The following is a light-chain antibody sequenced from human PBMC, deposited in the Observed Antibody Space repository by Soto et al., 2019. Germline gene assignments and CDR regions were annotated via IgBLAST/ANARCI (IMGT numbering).Light chain of an antibody. CDR2: KAS. CDR1: QSISNW. V-gene: IGKV1-5*03. J-gene: IGKJ1*01. CDR3: QQYNGYRWT. Sequence: DIQMTQSPSTLSASVGDRVTITCRASQSISNWLAWYQQKPGKAPKILIYKASSLESGVPSRFSGSGSGTEFTLTISSLQPADNETYYCQQYNGYRWTFGQGTKVDIK.